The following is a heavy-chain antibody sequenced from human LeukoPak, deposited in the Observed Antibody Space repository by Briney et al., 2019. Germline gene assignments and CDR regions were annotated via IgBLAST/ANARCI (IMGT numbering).Heavy chain of an antibody. D-gene: IGHD3-22*01. CDR3: ARVPYYYDSSGYHYYFDY. Sequence: SQTLSLTCTVSGGSISSGSYYWSWIRQPAGKGLEWIGRIYTSGTTNYNPSLKSRVTISVDTPKKQLSLKLSSVTAADTAVYYCARVPYYYDSSGYHYYFDYWGQGTLVAASS. V-gene: IGHV4-61*02. CDR1: GGSISSGSYY. J-gene: IGHJ4*02. CDR2: IYTSGTT.